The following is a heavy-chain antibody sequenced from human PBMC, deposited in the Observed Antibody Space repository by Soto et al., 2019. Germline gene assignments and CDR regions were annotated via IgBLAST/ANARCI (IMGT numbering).Heavy chain of an antibody. CDR2: IYPGDSDA. V-gene: IGHV5-51*01. Sequence: LGESLKISCKGSGYTFSKYCIGWVRQTPGKGLEWMGMIYPGDSDARYSPSFEGQVTFSVDKSINTAYLQWNSLKASDTAMYYCARQGGEYNTMSDYWGQGTLVTVSS. J-gene: IGHJ4*02. D-gene: IGHD3-10*01. CDR1: GYTFSKYC. CDR3: ARQGGEYNTMSDY.